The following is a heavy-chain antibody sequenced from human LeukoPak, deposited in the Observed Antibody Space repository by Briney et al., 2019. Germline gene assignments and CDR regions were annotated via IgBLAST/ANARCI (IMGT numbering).Heavy chain of an antibody. Sequence: ASVKVSCKASGYTFTGYYMHWVRQAPGQGLEWMGWINPNSGGTNYAQKFQGWVTMTRDTSISTAYMELSRLRPDDTAVYYCARGLAYLSDLIGRDDAFDIWGQGTMVTVSS. D-gene: IGHD2-21*02. CDR2: INPNSGGT. J-gene: IGHJ3*02. CDR3: ARGLAYLSDLIGRDDAFDI. CDR1: GYTFTGYY. V-gene: IGHV1-2*04.